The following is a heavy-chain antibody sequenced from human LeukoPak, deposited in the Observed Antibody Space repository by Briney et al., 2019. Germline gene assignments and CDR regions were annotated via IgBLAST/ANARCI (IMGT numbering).Heavy chain of an antibody. V-gene: IGHV4-59*08. J-gene: IGHJ6*02. D-gene: IGHD3-9*01. CDR3: ARSNYDILTGGYYYGMDV. CDR1: GGSISSYY. CDR2: IYYSGST. Sequence: PSETLSLTCTVSGGSISSYYWSWIRQPPGKGLEWIGYIYYSGSTNYNPSLMSRVTISVDTSKNQFSLKLSSVTAADTAVYYCARSNYDILTGGYYYGMDVWGQGTTVTVSS.